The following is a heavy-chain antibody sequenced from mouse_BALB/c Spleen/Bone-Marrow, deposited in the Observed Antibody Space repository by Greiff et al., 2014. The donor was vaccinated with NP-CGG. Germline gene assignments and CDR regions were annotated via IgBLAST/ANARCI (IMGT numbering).Heavy chain of an antibody. V-gene: IGHV1-18*01. D-gene: IGHD1-2*01. CDR2: VNPNNGGI. J-gene: IGHJ3*01. CDR3: ARSTATGFAY. Sequence: VHVKQSGPDLVKPGASVKISCKASGYSFTGYYMYWVKQSHGKSLEWIGRVNPNNGGISYNQKFKGKAILTVDKSSSTAYMELRSLTSEDPAVYYCARSTATGFAYWGQGTLVTVSA. CDR1: GYSFTGYY.